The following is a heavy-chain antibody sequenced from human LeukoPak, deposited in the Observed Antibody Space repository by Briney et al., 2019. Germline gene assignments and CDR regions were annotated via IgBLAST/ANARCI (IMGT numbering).Heavy chain of an antibody. J-gene: IGHJ4*02. CDR1: GGSISSSSYY. CDR3: ARHMRGRYCSSTSCYTIPPLDY. CDR2: IYYSGST. Sequence: SETLSLTCTVSGGSISSSSYYWGWIRQPPGKGLEWIGSIYYSGSTYYNPSLKSRVTISVDTSKNQFSLKLSSVTAADTAVYYCARHMRGRYCSSTSCYTIPPLDYWGQGTLVTVSS. D-gene: IGHD2-2*02. V-gene: IGHV4-39*01.